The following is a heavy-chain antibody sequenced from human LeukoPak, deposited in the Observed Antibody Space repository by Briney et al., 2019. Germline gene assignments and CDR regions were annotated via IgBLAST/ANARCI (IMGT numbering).Heavy chain of an antibody. V-gene: IGHV3-23*01. CDR3: AKGLGILGANDAFDI. J-gene: IGHJ3*02. CDR2: IRRGVGST. Sequence: GGSLRLSCAASGFTFSSYDLSWVRQAPGKGLECVSAIRRGVGSTYYADSVKGRFTISRDNSKNTLYLQMNSLRAEDTAVYYCAKGLGILGANDAFDIWGQGTMVTVSS. CDR1: GFTFSSYD.